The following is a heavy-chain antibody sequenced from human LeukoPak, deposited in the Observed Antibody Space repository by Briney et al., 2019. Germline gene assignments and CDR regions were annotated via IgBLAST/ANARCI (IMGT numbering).Heavy chain of an antibody. CDR3: TRGSYGDYEY. V-gene: IGHV3-21*01. CDR2: IDPSSTYI. Sequence: GGSLRLSCSASRFTFSSYTMNWVRQAPGKGLEWVSPIDPSSTYIYYADSVKGRFTISRDNAQNSLYLQMNSLRAEDTAVYYCTRGSYGDYEYWGQGTLVTVSS. J-gene: IGHJ4*02. CDR1: RFTFSSYT. D-gene: IGHD4-17*01.